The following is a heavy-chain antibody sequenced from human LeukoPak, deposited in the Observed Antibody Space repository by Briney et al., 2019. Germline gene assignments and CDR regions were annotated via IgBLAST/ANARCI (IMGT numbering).Heavy chain of an antibody. Sequence: GGSLRLSCAASGFTFTSYSMNWVRQAPGKGLEWVSTISGGGGSTYYADSVKGRFTISRDNVKNSLYLQMNSLRDEDTAVYYCARDSWGNWGQGTLVTVSS. D-gene: IGHD3-16*01. CDR3: ARDSWGN. V-gene: IGHV3-23*01. CDR1: GFTFTSYS. J-gene: IGHJ4*02. CDR2: ISGGGGST.